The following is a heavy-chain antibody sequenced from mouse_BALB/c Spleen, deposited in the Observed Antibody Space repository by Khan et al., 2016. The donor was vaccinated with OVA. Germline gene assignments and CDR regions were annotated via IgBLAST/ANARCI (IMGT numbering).Heavy chain of an antibody. CDR1: GYTFTTYT. CDR3: VRAGAYYGSDGWFAY. CDR2: IIPSNDYT. V-gene: IGHV1-4*01. D-gene: IGHD2-14*01. J-gene: IGHJ3*01. Sequence: VQLQQSGAELARPGASVKMSCKASGYTFTTYTIHWVKQRPGQGLEWIGYIIPSNDYTNYNQKFKDRATLTADKSSSTAYMQLSSLTSEDSAVYDGVRAGAYYGSDGWFAYWGQGTLVTVSA.